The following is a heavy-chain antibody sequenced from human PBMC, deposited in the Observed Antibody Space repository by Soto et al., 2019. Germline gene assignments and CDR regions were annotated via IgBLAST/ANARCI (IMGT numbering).Heavy chain of an antibody. CDR1: GYTFTSYW. Sequence: GESLKISCKGSGYTFTSYWIGWVRQIPGECLEWRVCICSVDTNSRYSRSFRGQVTSSADKSNNTSYLQWCSLKASDSAIYYGARSADNAGRFSKYWGQGTLVAVSS. V-gene: IGHV5-51*01. CDR2: ICSVDTNS. CDR3: ARSADNAGRFSKY. J-gene: IGHJ4*02. D-gene: IGHD1-20*01.